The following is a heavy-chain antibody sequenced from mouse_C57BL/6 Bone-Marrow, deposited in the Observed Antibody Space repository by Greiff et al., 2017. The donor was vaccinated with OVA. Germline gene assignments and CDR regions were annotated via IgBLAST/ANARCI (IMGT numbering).Heavy chain of an antibody. V-gene: IGHV3-6*01. Sequence: EVQLQESGPGLVKPSQSLSLTCSVTGYSITSGYYWNWIRQFPGNKLEWMGYISYDGSNNYNPSLQNRISITRDTSKNQFFLKLNSVTTEDTATYYCATLHPWFAYWGQGTLVTVSS. CDR2: ISYDGSN. CDR3: ATLHPWFAY. J-gene: IGHJ3*01. CDR1: GYSITSGYY.